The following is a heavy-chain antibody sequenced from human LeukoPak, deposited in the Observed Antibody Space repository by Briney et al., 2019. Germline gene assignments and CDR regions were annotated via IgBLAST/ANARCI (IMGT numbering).Heavy chain of an antibody. Sequence: EASETLSLTCTVSGGSISSYYWSWIRQPPGKGLEWIGYIYYSGSTYYNPSLKSRVTISVDTSKNQFSLKLSSVTAADTAVYYCARHSVAYYYDFDYWGQGTLVTVSS. CDR1: GGSISSYY. CDR2: IYYSGST. J-gene: IGHJ4*02. V-gene: IGHV4-59*04. CDR3: ARHSVAYYYDFDY. D-gene: IGHD3-22*01.